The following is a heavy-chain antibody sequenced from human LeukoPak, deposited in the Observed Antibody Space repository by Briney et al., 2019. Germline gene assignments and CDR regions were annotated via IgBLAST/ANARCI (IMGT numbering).Heavy chain of an antibody. J-gene: IGHJ4*02. Sequence: SETLXXTCTVSGGSISSYYWSWIRQPPGKGLEWIGYIYYSGSTNYNPSLKSRVTISVDTSKNQFSLKLSSVTAADTAVYYCXXAXXSXYLXGWLPDYWGQGXLVTVSS. CDR2: IYYSGST. V-gene: IGHV4-59*01. D-gene: IGHD3-9*01. CDR3: XXAXXSXYLXGWLPDY. CDR1: GGSISSYY.